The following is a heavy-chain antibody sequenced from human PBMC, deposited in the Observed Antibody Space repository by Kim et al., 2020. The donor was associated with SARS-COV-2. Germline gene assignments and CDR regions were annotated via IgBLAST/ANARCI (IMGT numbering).Heavy chain of an antibody. V-gene: IGHV1-18*01. J-gene: IGHJ4*02. D-gene: IGHD3-22*01. CDR3: ARTEYYYDSSGYYY. Sequence: AQKLQGRVTMTPDTSTSTAYMELRSLRSDDTAVYYCARTEYYYDSSGYYYWGQGTLVTVSS.